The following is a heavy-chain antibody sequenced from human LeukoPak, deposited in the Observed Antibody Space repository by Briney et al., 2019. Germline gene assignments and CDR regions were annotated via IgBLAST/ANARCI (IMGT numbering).Heavy chain of an antibody. J-gene: IGHJ3*02. V-gene: IGHV5-51*01. CDR2: IYPGDSDT. CDR3: ARSGSLGAFDI. CDR1: GYFFNTYW. Sequence: GESLKISCEGSGYFFNTYWVAWVRQMPGKGLEWMGIIYPGDSDTRYNPSFRGQVTISADKSISTACLQCSLKASDTAMYYCARSGSLGAFDIWGQGTMVTVSS. D-gene: IGHD1-26*01.